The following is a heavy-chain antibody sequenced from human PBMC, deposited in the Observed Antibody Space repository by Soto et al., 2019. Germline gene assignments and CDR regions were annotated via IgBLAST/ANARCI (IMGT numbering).Heavy chain of an antibody. CDR1: GYTFTSYG. D-gene: IGHD3-9*01. J-gene: IGHJ3*02. CDR2: ISAYNGNT. V-gene: IGHV1-18*01. Sequence: GASVKVSCKASGYTFTSYGISWVRQAPGQGLEWMGWISAYNGNTNYAQKLQGRVTMTTDTSTSTAYMELRSLRSDDTAVYYCARDVRYFDSFRVHDAFDIWGQGTMVTVSS. CDR3: ARDVRYFDSFRVHDAFDI.